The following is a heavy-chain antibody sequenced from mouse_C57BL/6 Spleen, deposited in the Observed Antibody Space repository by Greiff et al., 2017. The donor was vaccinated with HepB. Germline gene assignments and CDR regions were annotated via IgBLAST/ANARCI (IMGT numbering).Heavy chain of an antibody. CDR2: IYPGDGDT. Sequence: VQGVESGPELVKPGASVKISCKASGYAFSSSWMNWVKQRPGKGLEWIGRIYPGDGDTNYNGKFKGKATLTADKSSSTAYMQLSSLTSEDSAVYFCARDYYDYLYYFDYWGQGTTLTVSS. CDR3: ARDYYDYLYYFDY. J-gene: IGHJ2*01. CDR1: GYAFSSSW. V-gene: IGHV1-82*01. D-gene: IGHD2-4*01.